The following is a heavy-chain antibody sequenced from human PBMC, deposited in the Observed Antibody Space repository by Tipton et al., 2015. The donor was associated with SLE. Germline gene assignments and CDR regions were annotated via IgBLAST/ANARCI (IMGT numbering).Heavy chain of an antibody. CDR3: ARVVFPVVAATNWFDP. J-gene: IGHJ5*02. CDR2: IYYGGST. CDR1: GGSISSSSYY. Sequence: TLSLTCTVSGGSISSSSYYWGWIRQPPEKGLEWIGSIYYGGSTYYNPSLKSRVTISVDTSKNQFSLKLSSVTAADTAVYYCARVVFPVVAATNWFDPWGQGTLVTVSS. V-gene: IGHV4-39*07. D-gene: IGHD2-15*01.